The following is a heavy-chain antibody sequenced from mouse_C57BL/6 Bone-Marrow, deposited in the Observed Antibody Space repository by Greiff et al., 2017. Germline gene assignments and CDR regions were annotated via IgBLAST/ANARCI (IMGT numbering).Heavy chain of an antibody. CDR1: GFSLSTFGLG. CDR3: ARSLLRQTFDY. Sequence: QVTLKESGPGILQPSQTLSLTCSFSGFSLSTFGLGVGWIRQPSGKGLEWLAHIWWDDDKYYNPALKSRRTISKDTTKNQLFLKIANVDTADTATNYCARSLLRQTFDYWGQGTTLTVSS. D-gene: IGHD1-1*01. CDR2: IWWDDDK. V-gene: IGHV8-8*01. J-gene: IGHJ2*01.